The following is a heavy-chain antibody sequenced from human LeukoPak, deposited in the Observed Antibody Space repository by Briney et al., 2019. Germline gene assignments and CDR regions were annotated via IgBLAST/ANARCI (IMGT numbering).Heavy chain of an antibody. D-gene: IGHD1-7*01. Sequence: PSETLSLTCTVPGGSISSYYWSWIRQPAGKGLEWIGRIYTSGSTSYSPSLKSRVTISLDTSKNQFSLRLSSVTAADTAVYYCARRGELPNYLGQGTLVTVSS. CDR1: GGSISSYY. V-gene: IGHV4-4*07. J-gene: IGHJ4*02. CDR2: IYTSGST. CDR3: ARRGELPNY.